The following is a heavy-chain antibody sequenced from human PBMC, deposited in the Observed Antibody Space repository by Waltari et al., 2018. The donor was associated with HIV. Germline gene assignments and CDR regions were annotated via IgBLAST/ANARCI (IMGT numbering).Heavy chain of an antibody. Sequence: QVQLQESAPALVTPPQTLSLTCPVSGASNSTCGYYWTWIGQHPGKGRGWSGSIYYCGSAYYHPSLKGRSTISVDTANNHFSRELSLVTAAETAVYDCASEIRRPMRKTHLPAGLFAYWGQGTLVTVSS. V-gene: IGHV4-31*03. CDR3: ASEIRRPMRKTHLPAGLFAY. CDR2: IYYCGSA. CDR1: GASNSTCGYY. J-gene: IGHJ4*02. D-gene: IGHD2-2*01.